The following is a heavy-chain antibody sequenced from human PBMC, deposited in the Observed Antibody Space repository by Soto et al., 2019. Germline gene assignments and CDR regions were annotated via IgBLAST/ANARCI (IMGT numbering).Heavy chain of an antibody. CDR1: GFTFSSYW. CDR3: ARGFISYSSFSY. D-gene: IGHD6-6*01. V-gene: IGHV3-74*01. J-gene: IGHJ4*02. CDR2: INSDGSST. Sequence: PGGSLRLSCAASGFTFSSYWMHWVRQAPGKGLVWVSRINSDGSSTSYADSVRGRFTISRDNAKNTLYLQMNSLRAEDTAVYYCARGFISYSSFSYWGQGTLVTVSS.